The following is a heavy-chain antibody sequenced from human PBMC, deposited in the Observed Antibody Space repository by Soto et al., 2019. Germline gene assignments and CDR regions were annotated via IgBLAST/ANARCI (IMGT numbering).Heavy chain of an antibody. V-gene: IGHV1-8*01. J-gene: IGHJ6*03. D-gene: IGHD4-17*01. CDR3: ARGIEGDYVGNYYYYMDV. Sequence: ASVKVSCKASGYTFTSCDINWVRQATGQGLEWMGWMNPNSGNTGYAQKFQGRVTMTRNTSISTAYMELSSLRSEDTAVYYCARGIEGDYVGNYYYYMDVWGKGTTVTVSS. CDR2: MNPNSGNT. CDR1: GYTFTSCD.